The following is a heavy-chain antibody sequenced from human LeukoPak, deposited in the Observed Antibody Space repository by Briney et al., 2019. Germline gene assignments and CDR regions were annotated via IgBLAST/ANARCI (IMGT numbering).Heavy chain of an antibody. CDR2: IRYDGGNK. D-gene: IGHD6-19*01. V-gene: IGHV3-30*02. J-gene: IGHJ5*02. CDR3: AVVATGNWFDP. CDR1: GFTFSSYG. Sequence: PGGSLRLSCAASGFTFSSYGMHWVRQAPGKGLEWVAFIRYDGGNKYYADSVKGRFTISRDNSKNTLYLQMNSLRAADTAVYSKAVVATGNWFDPWGQGTLVTVSS.